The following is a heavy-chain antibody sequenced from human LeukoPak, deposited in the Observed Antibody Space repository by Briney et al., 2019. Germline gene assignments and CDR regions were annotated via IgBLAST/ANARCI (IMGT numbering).Heavy chain of an antibody. CDR1: GYTFSGYH. D-gene: IGHD6-19*01. J-gene: IGHJ5*02. Sequence: GASVKVSCKTSGYTFSGYHIHWMRQAPGQGLEWIGWIDPYSGGTHFAEKFQGRVTLTRDTSITTLYMELTNLKSDDTSIYFRARDVVAVDSNWFDPWGQGTLVTVSS. CDR3: ARDVVAVDSNWFDP. CDR2: IDPYSGGT. V-gene: IGHV1-2*02.